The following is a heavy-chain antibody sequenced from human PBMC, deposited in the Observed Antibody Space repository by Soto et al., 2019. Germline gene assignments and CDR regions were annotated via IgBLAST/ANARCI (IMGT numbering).Heavy chain of an antibody. CDR2: IYYSGST. V-gene: IGHV4-59*11. Sequence: PSETLSLTCTVSGGSMSGHYWSWIRKSPGKGLEWIGNIYYSGSTNYNPSLESRVTISVDTSKNQFSLKLRPVTAADTAVFYCAGDGVVRGNHGVDVWGQGTTVTVSS. CDR1: GGSMSGHY. J-gene: IGHJ6*02. D-gene: IGHD3-10*01. CDR3: AGDGVVRGNHGVDV.